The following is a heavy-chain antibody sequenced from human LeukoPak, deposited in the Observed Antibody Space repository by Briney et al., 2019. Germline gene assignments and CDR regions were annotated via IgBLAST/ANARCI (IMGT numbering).Heavy chain of an antibody. CDR2: IYYSGST. Sequence: SETLSLTCTVSGGSISSSSYYWGWIRQPPGKGLEWIGSIYYSGSTYYNPSLKSRVTISVDTSKNQFSLKLSSVTAADTAVYYCARHGRVAREGDNWFDPWGQGALVTVSS. J-gene: IGHJ5*02. V-gene: IGHV4-39*01. D-gene: IGHD1-1*01. CDR3: ARHGRVAREGDNWFDP. CDR1: GGSISSSSYY.